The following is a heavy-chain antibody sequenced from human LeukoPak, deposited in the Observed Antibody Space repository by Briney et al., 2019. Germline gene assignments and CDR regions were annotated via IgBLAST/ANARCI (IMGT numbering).Heavy chain of an antibody. CDR3: ASSGPEQLAYDY. J-gene: IGHJ4*01. V-gene: IGHV1-69*06. CDR2: IIPIFGTA. D-gene: IGHD6-13*01. CDR1: GGTFSSYA. Sequence: SVKVSCKASGGTFSSYAISWVRQAPGQGLEWMGGIIPIFGTANYAQKFQGRVTITADKSTSTAYMELSSLRSEDTAVYYCASSGPEQLAYDYWGQGTLVTVSS.